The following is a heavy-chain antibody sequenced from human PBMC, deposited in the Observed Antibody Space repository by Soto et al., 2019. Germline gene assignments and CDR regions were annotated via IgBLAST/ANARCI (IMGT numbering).Heavy chain of an antibody. J-gene: IGHJ6*02. Sequence: QVQLQESGPGLVKPSQTLSLTCTVSGGSISSGGYYWTWIRQHPGKGLEWIGYNYYSGITSYNPSLKSRFTISLDTSKNQFSLKLSSVTAADTAVYYCARGSSIAGLYYGMDVWGQGTTVTVSS. CDR1: GGSISSGGYY. CDR2: NYYSGIT. CDR3: ARGSSIAGLYYGMDV. D-gene: IGHD6-6*01. V-gene: IGHV4-31*03.